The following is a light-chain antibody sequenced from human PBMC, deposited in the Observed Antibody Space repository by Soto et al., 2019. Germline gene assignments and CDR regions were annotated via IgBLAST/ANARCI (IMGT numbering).Light chain of an antibody. CDR1: QSVSNY. Sequence: ESVLTQSPGTLSLSPGERATLSCRASQSVSNYLSWYQQKPGQAPRLLIYDAYNRATGIPPRFSGSGSGTDFTLTISSLEPEDSAVYYCQQRHMWPITFGQGTRLEIK. J-gene: IGKJ5*01. V-gene: IGKV3-11*01. CDR2: DAY. CDR3: QQRHMWPIT.